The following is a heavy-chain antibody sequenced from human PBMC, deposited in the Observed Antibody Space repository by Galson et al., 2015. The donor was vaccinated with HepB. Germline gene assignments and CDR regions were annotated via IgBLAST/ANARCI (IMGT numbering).Heavy chain of an antibody. V-gene: IGHV3-48*01. CDR3: ARTSGWNIVVVPAAMLKTDPYYYYMDV. D-gene: IGHD2-2*01. CDR2: ISSSSSTI. CDR1: GFTFSSYS. Sequence: SLRLSCAASGFTFSSYSMNWVRQAPGKGLEWVSYISSSSSTIYYADSVKGRFTISRDNAKNSLYLQMNSLRAEDTAVYYCARTSGWNIVVVPAAMLKTDPYYYYMDVWGKGTTVTVSS. J-gene: IGHJ6*03.